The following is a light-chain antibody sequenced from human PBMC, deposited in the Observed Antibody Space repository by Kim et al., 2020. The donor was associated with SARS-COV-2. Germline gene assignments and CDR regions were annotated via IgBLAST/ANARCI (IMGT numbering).Light chain of an antibody. J-gene: IGLJ3*02. CDR3: QVWDSSSDHRV. CDR2: YDR. V-gene: IGLV3-21*04. Sequence: PRKTARITCGGNNIGSKSVHWYQQKPGQAPVLVIHYDRDRPSGIPERFSGSNSGNTATLTISRVEAGDEADYYCQVWDSSSDHRVFGGGTQLTVL. CDR1: NIGSKS.